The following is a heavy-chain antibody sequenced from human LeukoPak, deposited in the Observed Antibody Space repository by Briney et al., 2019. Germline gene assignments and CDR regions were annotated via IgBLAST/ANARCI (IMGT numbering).Heavy chain of an antibody. D-gene: IGHD3-9*01. CDR2: IRGNGGST. Sequence: PGGSLRLSCAASGFTFSSYAMAWVRQAPGKGLEWVSGIRGNGGSTYYADSVKGRFTISRDNSKNTLYLQMNNLRAEDTAVYYCAKTSLRYFDLYSMDVWGQGTTVTVSS. CDR3: AKTSLRYFDLYSMDV. J-gene: IGHJ6*02. V-gene: IGHV3-23*01. CDR1: GFTFSSYA.